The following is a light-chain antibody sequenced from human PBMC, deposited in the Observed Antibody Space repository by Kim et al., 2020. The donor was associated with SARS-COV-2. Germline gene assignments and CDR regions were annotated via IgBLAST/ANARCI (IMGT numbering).Light chain of an antibody. CDR2: EHT. CDR3: QAWDSTTVV. Sequence: SYELTQPPSVSVSPGQTASISCSGTKLGDKYAYWYQQKPGQSPVLVIYEHTKRPSGIPQRFSASTSGNTATLTISPAQAMDEADYYCQAWDSTTVVFGGG. J-gene: IGLJ2*01. V-gene: IGLV3-1*01. CDR1: KLGDKY.